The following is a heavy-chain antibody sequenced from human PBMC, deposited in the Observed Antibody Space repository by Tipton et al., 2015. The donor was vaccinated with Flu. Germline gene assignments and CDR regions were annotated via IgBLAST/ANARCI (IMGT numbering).Heavy chain of an antibody. J-gene: IGHJ4*02. V-gene: IGHV4-39*07. CDR2: IYHSGTA. Sequence: TLSLTCTVSGGSISSSRYYWGWIRQPPGKGLEWIGSIYHSGTAYYNPSLKSRVTISVDASKNQISLKLSSVAAADTAVYYCARLAYSYDIRGYYFDSWGQGTLVTVSS. D-gene: IGHD5-18*01. CDR1: GGSISSSRYY. CDR3: ARLAYSYDIRGYYFDS.